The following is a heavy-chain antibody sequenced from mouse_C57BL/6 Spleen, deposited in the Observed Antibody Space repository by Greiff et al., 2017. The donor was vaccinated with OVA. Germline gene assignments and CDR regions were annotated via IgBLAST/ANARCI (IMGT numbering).Heavy chain of an antibody. CDR1: GYTFTDYY. D-gene: IGHD1-1*01. Sequence: VQLQESGPELVKPGASVKISCKASGYTFTDYYINWVKQRPGQGLEWIGWIFPGSGSTYYNEKFKGKATLTVDKSSSTAYMLLSSPTSEDSAVYFCARSDYGSSYGFAYWGQGTLVTVSA. V-gene: IGHV1-75*01. CDR2: IFPGSGST. J-gene: IGHJ3*01. CDR3: ARSDYGSSYGFAY.